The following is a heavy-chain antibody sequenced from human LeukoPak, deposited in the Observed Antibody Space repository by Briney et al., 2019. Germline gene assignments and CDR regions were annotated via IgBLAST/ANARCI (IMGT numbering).Heavy chain of an antibody. CDR3: AREGSVDWLGRRPLYFDY. Sequence: SVKVSCKASGGTFSSYAISWVRQAPGQGLEWMGGIIPIFGTANYAQKFQGRVTITADDSTSTAYMELSSLRSEDTAVYYCAREGSVDWLGRRPLYFDYWGQGTLVTVSS. CDR2: IIPIFGTA. J-gene: IGHJ4*02. D-gene: IGHD3-9*01. CDR1: GGTFSSYA. V-gene: IGHV1-69*01.